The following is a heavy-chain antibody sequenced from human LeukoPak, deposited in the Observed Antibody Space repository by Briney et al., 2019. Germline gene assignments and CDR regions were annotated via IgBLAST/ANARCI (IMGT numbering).Heavy chain of an antibody. D-gene: IGHD2-2*01. V-gene: IGHV1-69*04. CDR1: GCTFSSYA. CDR2: IIPILGIA. Sequence: GASVKVSCKASGCTFSSYAISWVRQAPGQGLEWMGRIIPILGIANYAQTFKGRVTITADKSTSTAYMELSSLRSDGTAIYYCARAGYCSGAACYAEGIDYWGQGSLVTVYS. J-gene: IGHJ4*02. CDR3: ARAGYCSGAACYAEGIDY.